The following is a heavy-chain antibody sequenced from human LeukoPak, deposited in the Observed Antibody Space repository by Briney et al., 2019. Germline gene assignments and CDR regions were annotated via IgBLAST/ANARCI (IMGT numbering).Heavy chain of an antibody. CDR1: GFTFGDYA. J-gene: IGHJ3*02. CDR3: ARDMEPDAFDI. V-gene: IGHV3-30*02. CDR2: IRSDGSNK. Sequence: GGSLRLSCTASGFTFGDYAMSWVRQAPGKGLEWVTFIRSDGSNKYYADSVKGRFTISRDTAKNSLYLQMNSLRAEDTALYYCARDMEPDAFDIWGQGTMVTVSS. D-gene: IGHD1-1*01.